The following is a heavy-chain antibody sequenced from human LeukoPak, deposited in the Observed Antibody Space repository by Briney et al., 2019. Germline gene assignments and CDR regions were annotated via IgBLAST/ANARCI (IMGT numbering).Heavy chain of an antibody. D-gene: IGHD6-13*01. J-gene: IGHJ4*02. CDR2: IYHSGST. V-gene: IGHV4-38-2*01. CDR1: GYSISSGYY. CDR3: ARHTPRGSSLVYFEY. Sequence: SETLSLTCAVSGYSISSGYYWGWNRQPPGKGLEWIGSIYHSGSTYYSPSLKSRVTISVDTSKNQFSLKLSSVTAADTAVYYCARHTPRGSSLVYFEYWGQGTLVTVSS.